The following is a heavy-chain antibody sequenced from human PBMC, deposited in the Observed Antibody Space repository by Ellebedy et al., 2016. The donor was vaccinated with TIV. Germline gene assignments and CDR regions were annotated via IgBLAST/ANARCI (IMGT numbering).Heavy chain of an antibody. CDR1: GGSISSYY. Sequence: MPGGSLRLSCTVSGGSISSYYWSWIRQPPGKGLEWIGYIYYSGSTNYNPSLKSRVTISVDTSKNQFSLKLSSVTAADTAVYYCASSYYDILTGSYWYFDLWGRGTLVTVSS. J-gene: IGHJ2*01. CDR3: ASSYYDILTGSYWYFDL. V-gene: IGHV4-59*01. D-gene: IGHD3-9*01. CDR2: IYYSGST.